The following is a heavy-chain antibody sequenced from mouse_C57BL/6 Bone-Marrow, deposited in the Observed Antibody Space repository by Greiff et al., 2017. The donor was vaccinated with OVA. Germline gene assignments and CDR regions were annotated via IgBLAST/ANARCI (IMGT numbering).Heavy chain of an antibody. V-gene: IGHV7-3*01. CDR1: GFTFTDYY. Sequence: EVKLVESGGGLVQPGGSLSLSCAASGFTFTDYYMSWVRQPPGKALEWLGFIRNKANGYTTEYSASVKGRFTISRDNSQSILYLQMNALRAEDSATYYCARTYYSNYGFFDYWGQGTTLTVSS. CDR2: IRNKANGYTT. CDR3: ARTYYSNYGFFDY. J-gene: IGHJ2*01. D-gene: IGHD2-5*01.